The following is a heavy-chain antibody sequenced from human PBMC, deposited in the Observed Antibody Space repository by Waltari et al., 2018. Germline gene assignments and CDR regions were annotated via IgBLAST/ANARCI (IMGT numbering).Heavy chain of an antibody. V-gene: IGHV3-49*03. CDR2: IRSKAYGGTT. D-gene: IGHD5-12*01. J-gene: IGHJ4*02. CDR1: GFTFGDYA. Sequence: EVQLVESGGGLVQPGRSLRLSCTASGFTFGDYAMSWFRQAPGKGLEWVGFIRSKAYGGTTEYAASVKGRFTISRDDSKSIAYLQMNSLKTEDTAVYYCTVDIVAHGFDYWGQGTLVTVSS. CDR3: TVDIVAHGFDY.